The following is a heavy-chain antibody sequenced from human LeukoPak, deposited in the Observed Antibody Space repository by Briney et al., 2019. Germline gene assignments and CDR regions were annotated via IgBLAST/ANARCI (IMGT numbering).Heavy chain of an antibody. CDR3: ASSHYYDSSGYYYLFDY. Sequence: SVKVSCKASGGTFSSYAISWVRQAPGQGLEWMGGIIPILGTANYAQKFQGRVTITADESTSTAYMELSSLRSEDTAVYYCASSHYYDSSGYYYLFDYWGQGTLVTVSS. J-gene: IGHJ4*02. CDR1: GGTFSSYA. V-gene: IGHV1-69*13. CDR2: IIPILGTA. D-gene: IGHD3-22*01.